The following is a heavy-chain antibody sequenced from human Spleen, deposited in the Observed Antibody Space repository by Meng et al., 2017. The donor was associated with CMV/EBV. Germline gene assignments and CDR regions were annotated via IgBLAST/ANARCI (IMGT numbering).Heavy chain of an antibody. Sequence: YYRYWVRQAHGQGLEWLGIINPGVGSTTYAQKFQGRVYMTRDTSTSTVYMELSSLRSDDTAVYYCARDLFYYYDSSGYHYRGVGADYWRQGTLVTVSS. CDR1: YY. CDR2: INPGVGST. V-gene: IGHV1-46*01. CDR3: ARDLFYYYDSSGYHYRGVGADY. D-gene: IGHD3-22*01. J-gene: IGHJ4*02.